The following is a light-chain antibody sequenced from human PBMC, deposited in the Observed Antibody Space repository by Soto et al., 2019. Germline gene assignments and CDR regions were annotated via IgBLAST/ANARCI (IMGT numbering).Light chain of an antibody. CDR3: QQYNSYTWT. CDR2: DAS. CDR1: QSISSW. J-gene: IGKJ1*01. V-gene: IGKV1-5*01. Sequence: QIADSPSTMSESVGDRVTITCRASQSISSWLAWYQQKPGKAPKLLIYDASSLESGVPSRFSGSGSGTEFTLTISSLQPDDFATYYCQQYNSYTWTFGQGTKVDIK.